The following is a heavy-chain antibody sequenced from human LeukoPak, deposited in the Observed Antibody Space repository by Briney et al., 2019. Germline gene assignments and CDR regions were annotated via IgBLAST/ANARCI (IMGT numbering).Heavy chain of an antibody. V-gene: IGHV3-23*01. D-gene: IGHD4/OR15-4a*01. CDR2: FSDVT. J-gene: IGHJ4*02. Sequence: GGSLRLSCAASGFTFSSYSMNWVRQAPGKGLEWVSSFSDVTYYADSVKGRFTISRDNSKNTLYLQMNNLRVEDTAVYYCTKRPAGAKGYFEYWGQGTLVTVSS. CDR3: TKRPAGAKGYFEY. CDR1: GFTFSSYS.